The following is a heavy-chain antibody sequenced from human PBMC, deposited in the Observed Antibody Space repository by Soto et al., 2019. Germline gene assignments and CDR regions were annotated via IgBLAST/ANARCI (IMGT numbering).Heavy chain of an antibody. CDR3: ARDKITGLSDY. CDR2: INHSGST. J-gene: IGHJ4*02. V-gene: IGHV4-34*01. D-gene: IGHD2-8*02. Sequence: QVQLQQWGAGLLKPSETLSLTCAVYGGSFSGYYWTWIRQPPGTGLEWIGEINHSGSTNYHPSLNSRVTISVDTSKNQFSRKLTSVTAADTAVDYCARDKITGLSDYWGQGTLVTVSS. CDR1: GGSFSGYY.